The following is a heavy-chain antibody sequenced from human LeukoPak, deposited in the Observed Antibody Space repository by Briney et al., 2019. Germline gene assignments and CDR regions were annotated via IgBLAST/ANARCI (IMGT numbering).Heavy chain of an antibody. CDR2: ISSGSSYI. CDR3: ARDRDIVVVVAATLGYYYYGMDV. D-gene: IGHD2-15*01. CDR1: GFTFSSYS. V-gene: IGHV3-21*01. J-gene: IGHJ6*02. Sequence: PGGSLRLSCAASGFTFSSYSMNWVRQAPGKGLEWVSSISSGSSYIYYADSVKGRFTISGDNAKNSLYLQMNSLRAEDTAVYYCARDRDIVVVVAATLGYYYYGMDVWGQGTTVTVSS.